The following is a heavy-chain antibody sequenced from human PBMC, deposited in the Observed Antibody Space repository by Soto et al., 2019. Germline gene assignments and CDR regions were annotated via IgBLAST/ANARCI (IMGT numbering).Heavy chain of an antibody. J-gene: IGHJ4*02. CDR2: ISYDGNNK. CDR1: GFSCSSYT. CDR3: ARGPSSLTRFDY. Sequence: RSLKVTCVALGFSCSSYTMHWVRQAPGKGLEWVAVISYDGNNKYYADSVKGRFTISRDNSKNTLYLQMNSLRAEDTAVYYCARGPSSLTRFDYWGQGTLVTVSS. D-gene: IGHD2-2*01. V-gene: IGHV3-30-3*01.